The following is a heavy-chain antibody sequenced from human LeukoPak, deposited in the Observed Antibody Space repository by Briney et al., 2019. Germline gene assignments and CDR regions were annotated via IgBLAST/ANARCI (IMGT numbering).Heavy chain of an antibody. D-gene: IGHD3-22*01. V-gene: IGHV3-15*01. CDR1: GFTFSNAW. Sequence: GGSLRLSRAASGFTFSNAWMSWVRQAPGKGLEWVGCIKSKTVGGIPDYAAPVKGRFTISRDDSKNTLYLQMNSLKTEDTAVYYCTTRSRTYYYDSSGYLFGDPDAFDIWGQGTMVTVSS. J-gene: IGHJ3*02. CDR3: TTRSRTYYYDSSGYLFGDPDAFDI. CDR2: IKSKTVGGIP.